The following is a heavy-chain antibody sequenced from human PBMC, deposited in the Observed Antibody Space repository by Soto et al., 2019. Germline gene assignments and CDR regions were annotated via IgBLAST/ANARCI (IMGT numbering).Heavy chain of an antibody. Sequence: QVQLVESGGGVVQPGRSLRLSCAASGFTFSSYAMHWVRQAPGKGLEWVAVISYDGSNKYYADSVKGRFTISRDNXKNTLYLQMNSLRAEDTAVYYCARAGGDYGGYEDYWGQGTLVTVSS. V-gene: IGHV3-30-3*01. CDR1: GFTFSSYA. J-gene: IGHJ4*02. CDR3: ARAGGDYGGYEDY. CDR2: ISYDGSNK. D-gene: IGHD4-17*01.